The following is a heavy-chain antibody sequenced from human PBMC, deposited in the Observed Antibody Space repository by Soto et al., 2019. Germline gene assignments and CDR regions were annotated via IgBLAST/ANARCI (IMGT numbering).Heavy chain of an antibody. D-gene: IGHD1-26*01. CDR3: ARDTFPIGATDYYYDGMDV. CDR1: GYSFTSYG. V-gene: IGHV1-18*01. Sequence: QVQLVQSGAEVKKPGASVKVSCKASGYSFTSYGISWVRQAPGQGLEWMGWISAYNGNTYYAQKLQGRVTMTTDTTTSTAYMDLRSLRSDDTAVYYCARDTFPIGATDYYYDGMDVWGQGTTVTVSS. CDR2: ISAYNGNT. J-gene: IGHJ6*02.